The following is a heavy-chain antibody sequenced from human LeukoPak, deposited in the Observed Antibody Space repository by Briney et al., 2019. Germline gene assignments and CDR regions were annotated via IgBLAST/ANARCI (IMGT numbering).Heavy chain of an antibody. CDR2: ISRNSGDYT. CDR3: AKGGGRNLPPADY. Sequence: GGSLRLSCEASGFTFSIYDMYWVRQAPGKGLECVASISRNSGDYTLYAASVKGRFTISRDNSKNTLYLQMNSLRAEDTAVYYCAKGGGRNLPPADYWGQGTLVTVSS. CDR1: GFTFSIYD. V-gene: IGHV3-23*01. J-gene: IGHJ4*02. D-gene: IGHD1-14*01.